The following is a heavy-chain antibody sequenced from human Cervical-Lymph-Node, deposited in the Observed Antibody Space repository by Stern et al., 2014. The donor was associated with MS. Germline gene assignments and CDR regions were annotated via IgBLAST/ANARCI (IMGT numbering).Heavy chain of an antibody. CDR3: ARAQDYSNVVANY. CDR2: INPTTGRT. V-gene: IGHV1-46*03. CDR1: GYTFPNYY. D-gene: IGHD2-8*01. Sequence: VQLVESGAEVKKPGASMRISCKASGYTFPNYYVHWVRQAPGQRLEWMGIINPTTGRTSYAQRFQGRVTMTRDTSTNTAYMELSSLGPEDTAVYFCARAQDYSNVVANYWGQGTLVTVSS. J-gene: IGHJ4*02.